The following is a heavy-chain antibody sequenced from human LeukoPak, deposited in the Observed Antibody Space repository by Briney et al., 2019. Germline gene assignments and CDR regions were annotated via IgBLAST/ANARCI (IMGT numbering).Heavy chain of an antibody. CDR1: GFTFYTYA. CDR3: ARDPGYCSATSCNVVALDY. Sequence: GGSLRLSCAASGFTFYTYAMGWVRQAPGKGLEWVSAIIAGGVRAYYSGSVEGRFTISRDNSKNTLYLQMNALRDEDTALYYCARDPGYCSATSCNVVALDYWGQGTLVTVSS. V-gene: IGHV3-23*01. CDR2: IIAGGVRA. J-gene: IGHJ4*02. D-gene: IGHD2-2*03.